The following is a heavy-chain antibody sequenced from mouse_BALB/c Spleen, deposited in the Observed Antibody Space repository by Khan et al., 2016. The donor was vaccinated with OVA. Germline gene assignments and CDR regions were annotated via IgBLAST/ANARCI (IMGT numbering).Heavy chain of an antibody. D-gene: IGHD1-1*01. V-gene: IGHV5-17*02. CDR1: GFTFSSFG. Sequence: EVELVESGGGLVQPGGSRKLSCAASGFTFSSFGMHWVRQAPEKGLEWVAYISSGSSTIYYADTVKGRLTISRDNPKTTLFLQMTSLRSEDTAMYYCATYGWWDWGAGTTVTVSS. J-gene: IGHJ1*01. CDR3: ATYGWWD. CDR2: ISSGSSTI.